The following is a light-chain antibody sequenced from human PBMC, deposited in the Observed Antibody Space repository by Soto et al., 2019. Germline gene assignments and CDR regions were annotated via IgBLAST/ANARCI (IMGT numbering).Light chain of an antibody. Sequence: DIQMTQTPSSLSASVGDRVTITCQASQDINNCLNWYHQKPGKAPNLLIYDASNLETGVPSRFSGSGSGTHFTLTITGLQPEDIATYYCQQRSSWPPTFGGGTKVEIK. CDR2: DAS. CDR3: QQRSSWPPT. J-gene: IGKJ4*01. CDR1: QDINNC. V-gene: IGKV1-33*01.